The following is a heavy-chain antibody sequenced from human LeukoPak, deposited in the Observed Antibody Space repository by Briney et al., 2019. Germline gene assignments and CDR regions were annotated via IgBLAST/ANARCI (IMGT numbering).Heavy chain of an antibody. J-gene: IGHJ3*02. V-gene: IGHV4-31*03. Sequence: PSETLSLTCTVSGVSISSGGYYWSWIRQQSGKGLEWIGNINYSGNTYYNSPLKTRITMSVDTSKNQLSLMLSSVTAADTAVYYCASAYSSGWYADAFDIWGQGTMVTVSS. CDR2: INYSGNT. CDR3: ASAYSSGWYADAFDI. CDR1: GVSISSGGYY. D-gene: IGHD6-19*01.